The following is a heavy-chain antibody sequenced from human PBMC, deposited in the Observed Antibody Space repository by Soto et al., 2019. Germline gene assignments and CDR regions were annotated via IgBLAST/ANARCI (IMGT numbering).Heavy chain of an antibody. V-gene: IGHV1-24*01. Sequence: ASVKVSCKASGGTFSSYTISWVRQAPGQGLEWMGGFDPEDGETIYAQKFQGRVTMTEDTSTDTAYVELSSLRSEDTAVYYCAKVRGAGVAFDPWGQGTLVTVSS. CDR1: GGTFSSYT. J-gene: IGHJ5*02. D-gene: IGHD3-16*01. CDR3: AKVRGAGVAFDP. CDR2: FDPEDGET.